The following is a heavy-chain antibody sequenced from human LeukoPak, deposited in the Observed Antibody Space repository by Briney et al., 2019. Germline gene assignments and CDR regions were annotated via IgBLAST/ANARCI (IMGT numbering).Heavy chain of an antibody. V-gene: IGHV4-59*01. CDR3: AEGTGYFDPFDY. CDR1: GGSFSGYY. Sequence: SETLSLTCAVYGGSFSGYYWNWIRQSSGKGLEWIGYIYYSGSTNYNPSLKSRVTISVDTSKNQFSLKLSSVTAADTAVYYCAEGTGYFDPFDYWGQGTLVTVSS. D-gene: IGHD3-9*01. CDR2: IYYSGST. J-gene: IGHJ4*02.